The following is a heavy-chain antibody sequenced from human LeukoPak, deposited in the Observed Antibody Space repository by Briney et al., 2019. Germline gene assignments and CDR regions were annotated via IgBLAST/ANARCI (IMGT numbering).Heavy chain of an antibody. Sequence: SETLSLTCTVSGGSISGSSYYWGWIRQPPGKGLEWIGSIYYSGSTYYNPSLKSRVTISLDTSKNQFSLKVTSVTAADTAVYYCAETSIAARPVNSDYWGQGTLVTVSS. CDR1: GGSISGSSYY. CDR2: IYYSGST. V-gene: IGHV4-39*07. J-gene: IGHJ4*02. D-gene: IGHD6-6*01. CDR3: AETSIAARPVNSDY.